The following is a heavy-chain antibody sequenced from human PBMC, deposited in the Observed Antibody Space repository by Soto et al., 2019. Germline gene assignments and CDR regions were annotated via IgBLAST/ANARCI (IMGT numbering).Heavy chain of an antibody. Sequence: EVQLLESGGGLVQPGGSLRLSCATSGFTFGSYDMSWVRQAPGKGLEWVSTFSGSGGSTYYADSVKGRFTIYRDNSKNTVYLQMNSLRAEDTAVYYCAKDRRGGYCSGGRCYSPDYWGQGTLVTVSS. V-gene: IGHV3-23*01. CDR3: AKDRRGGYCSGGRCYSPDY. J-gene: IGHJ4*02. D-gene: IGHD2-15*01. CDR1: GFTFGSYD. CDR2: FSGSGGST.